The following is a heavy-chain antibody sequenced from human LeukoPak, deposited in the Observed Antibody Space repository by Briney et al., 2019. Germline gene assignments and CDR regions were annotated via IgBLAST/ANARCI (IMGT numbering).Heavy chain of an antibody. CDR2: IWYDGSNK. D-gene: IGHD2-15*01. V-gene: IGHV3-33*06. Sequence: GRSLRLSCAPSGSTVSSYGMHWVRQAPGKGLEWVALIWYDGSNKYYADSVKGRFTISRDTSKNTLFLQMNSLRVEDTAVYYCAKVCPGGGPPFDLWGRGTLVTVSS. J-gene: IGHJ2*01. CDR1: GSTVSSYG. CDR3: AKVCPGGGPPFDL.